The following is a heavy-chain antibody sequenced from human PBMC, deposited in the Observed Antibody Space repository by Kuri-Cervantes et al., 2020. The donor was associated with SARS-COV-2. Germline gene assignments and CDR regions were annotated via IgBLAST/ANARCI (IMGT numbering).Heavy chain of an antibody. Sequence: GGSLRLSCAASGFTFSSYSMNWVRQAPGKGLEWVSSISSSSSYIYYADSVKGRFTISRDNAKNSLYLQMNSLRAEDTAVYYCARGYDFWSGYFFGMDVWGQGTTVTVSS. J-gene: IGHJ6*02. CDR2: ISSSSSYI. D-gene: IGHD3-3*01. V-gene: IGHV3-21*01. CDR3: ARGYDFWSGYFFGMDV. CDR1: GFTFSSYS.